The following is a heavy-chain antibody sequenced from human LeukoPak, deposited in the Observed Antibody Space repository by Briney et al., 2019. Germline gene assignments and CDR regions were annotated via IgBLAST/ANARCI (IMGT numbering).Heavy chain of an antibody. CDR3: ARALWPSGMAY. CDR1: GLTLSNNY. Sequence: GGSLRLSCGASGLTLSNNYMSWVRQAPGKGLEWVSVIYSDGSTYYADSVKGRFTISRDNSKNILYLQMNSLRAEDTAVYYCARALWPSGMAYWGQGTLVTVSS. J-gene: IGHJ4*02. V-gene: IGHV3-53*01. D-gene: IGHD2-8*01. CDR2: IYSDGST.